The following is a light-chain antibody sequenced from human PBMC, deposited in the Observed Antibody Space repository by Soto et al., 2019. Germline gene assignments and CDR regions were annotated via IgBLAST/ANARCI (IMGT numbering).Light chain of an antibody. CDR1: QSVSSNY. V-gene: IGKV3-20*01. CDR2: GAS. CDR3: QQYGGSPPFT. Sequence: EIVLTQSPSTLSLSPGDRATLSCRASQSVSSNYLAWYQQKPGQAPRLLIHGASSRATGIPDRFSGSGSGTDFTLTISRLEPEDFALYYCQQYGGSPPFTFGPGTKVDIK. J-gene: IGKJ3*01.